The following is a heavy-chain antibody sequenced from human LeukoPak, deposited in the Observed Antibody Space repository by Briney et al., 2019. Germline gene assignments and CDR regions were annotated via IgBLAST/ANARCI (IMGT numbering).Heavy chain of an antibody. D-gene: IGHD3-22*01. CDR2: IYTSGST. CDR3: AREVGSYYDSSGYHFPDWFDP. CDR1: GGSISSGSYY. J-gene: IGHJ5*02. Sequence: SQTLSLTCTVSGGSISSGSYYWSWIRQPAGKGLEWIGRIYTSGSTNYNPSLKSRVTISVDTSKNQFSLKLSSVTAADTAVYYCAREVGSYYDSSGYHFPDWFDPWGQGTLVTVSS. V-gene: IGHV4-61*02.